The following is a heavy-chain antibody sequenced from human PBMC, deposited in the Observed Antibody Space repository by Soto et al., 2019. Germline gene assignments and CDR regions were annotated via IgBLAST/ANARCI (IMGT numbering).Heavy chain of an antibody. V-gene: IGHV3-30*18. D-gene: IGHD6-6*01. J-gene: IGHJ6*02. Sequence: GGSLRLSCVASGFTFSGYGMHWVRQAPGKGLEWVAVMSNDGSNKYYADSVKGRFTISRDNSKNMLYLQMNSLRTEDTAVYYCAKGSSSVYYYYYGVDVWGQGTTVTVSS. CDR2: MSNDGSNK. CDR3: AKGSSSVYYYYYGVDV. CDR1: GFTFSGYG.